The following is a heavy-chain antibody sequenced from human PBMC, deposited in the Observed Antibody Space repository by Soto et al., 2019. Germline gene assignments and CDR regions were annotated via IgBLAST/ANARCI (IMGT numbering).Heavy chain of an antibody. D-gene: IGHD5-18*01. CDR1: GGIFRSNA. CDR3: VRDAADTPMVY. V-gene: IGHV1-69*01. CDR2: IIPQFPTP. J-gene: IGHJ4*02. Sequence: QVQLVQSGAEVRKPRSSVRVSCKSSGGIFRSNAISWVRQAPGQGLEWMGAIIPQFPTPYYAQKFQGRVTITADESTSTAYMALNSLRSDDTAVYFCVRDAADTPMVYWGQGTLLTVSS.